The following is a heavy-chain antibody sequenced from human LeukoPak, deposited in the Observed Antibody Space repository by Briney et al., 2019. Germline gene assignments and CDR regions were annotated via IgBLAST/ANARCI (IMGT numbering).Heavy chain of an antibody. D-gene: IGHD5-24*01. Sequence: SETLSLTCAVYGGSFIGYYWSWIRQPPGKGLEWIGEINHSGSTNYNPSLKSRVTISVDTSKNQFSLKLSSVTAADTAVYYCARSHRRRMATDYWGQGTLVTVSS. J-gene: IGHJ4*02. CDR1: GGSFIGYY. CDR3: ARSHRRRMATDY. CDR2: INHSGST. V-gene: IGHV4-34*01.